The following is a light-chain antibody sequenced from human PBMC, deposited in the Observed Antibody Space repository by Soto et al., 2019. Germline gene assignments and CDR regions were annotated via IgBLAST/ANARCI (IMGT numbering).Light chain of an antibody. CDR2: AAS. V-gene: IGKV1-39*01. CDR3: QQAYNTPRT. J-gene: IGKJ1*01. CDR1: QSIMSH. Sequence: DIQMTQSPSSLSASVGDRVTITCRASQSIMSHLNWYQHKSGKAPKLLIYAASSLHSGVPSRFSGSGSGTDFTLTISSLQAEDFETYYCQQAYNTPRTFGQGTKVEIK.